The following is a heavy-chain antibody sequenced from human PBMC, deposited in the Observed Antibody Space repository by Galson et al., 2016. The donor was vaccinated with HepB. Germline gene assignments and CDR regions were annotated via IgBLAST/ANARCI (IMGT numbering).Heavy chain of an antibody. V-gene: IGHV3-11*01. CDR1: GFTFSVYY. CDR3: ARANLFGEDSGSYFEDYYYGMDV. CDR2: ISSSGSTI. J-gene: IGHJ6*02. D-gene: IGHD1-26*01. Sequence: SLRLSCAASGFTFSVYYMSWIRQAPGKGLEWVSYISSSGSTIYYADSVKGRFTISRDNAKNSLYLQMNSLRAEDTAVYYCARANLFGEDSGSYFEDYYYGMDVWGQGTTVTVSS.